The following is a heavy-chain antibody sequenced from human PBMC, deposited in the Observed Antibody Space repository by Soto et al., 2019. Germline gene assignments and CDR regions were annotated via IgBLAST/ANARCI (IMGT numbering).Heavy chain of an antibody. J-gene: IGHJ3*02. CDR3: ARPRSMSSSGFDI. Sequence: EVQLVESGGGLVQPGGSLRLSCVASGYTFSSHWIHWVRQAPGQGLVGVSHINPDGSFTSYADSVKGRFTISRDNAKNTLYLEMNSLRAEDTAVYYCARPRSMSSSGFDIWGQGTMVTVSS. V-gene: IGHV3-74*01. CDR2: INPDGSFT. D-gene: IGHD6-6*01. CDR1: GYTFSSHW.